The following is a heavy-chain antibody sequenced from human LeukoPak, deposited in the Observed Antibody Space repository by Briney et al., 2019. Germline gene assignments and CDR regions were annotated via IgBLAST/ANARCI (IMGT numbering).Heavy chain of an antibody. CDR2: IYYSGST. D-gene: IGHD3-10*01. CDR3: ARVRWFGELFGNWFDP. Sequence: PSETLSLTCTVSGGSIRSNSYYWGWIRQPPGKGLEWIGSIYYSGSTYYNPSLKSRVTISVDTSKNQFSLKLSSVTAADTAVYYCARVRWFGELFGNWFDPWGQGTLVTVSS. V-gene: IGHV4-39*01. CDR1: GGSIRSNSYY. J-gene: IGHJ5*02.